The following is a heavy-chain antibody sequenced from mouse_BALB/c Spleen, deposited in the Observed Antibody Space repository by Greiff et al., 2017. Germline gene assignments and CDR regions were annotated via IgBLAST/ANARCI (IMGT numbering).Heavy chain of an antibody. CDR2: IDPENGDT. V-gene: IGHV14-4*02. D-gene: IGHD2-4*01. CDR1: GFNIKDYY. CDR3: NAGRLRTY. Sequence: DVQLQESGAELVRSGASVKLSCTASGFNIKDYYMHWVKQRPEQGLEWIGWIDPENGDTEYAPKFQGKATMTADTSSNTAYLQLSSLTSEDTAVYYCNAGRLRTYWGQGTLVTVSA. J-gene: IGHJ3*01.